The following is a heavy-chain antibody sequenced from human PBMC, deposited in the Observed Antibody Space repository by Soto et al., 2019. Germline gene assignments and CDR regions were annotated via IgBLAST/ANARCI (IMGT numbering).Heavy chain of an antibody. Sequence: SQTLSHTCAISGDSVSSNSAAWNWIRQSPSRGLEWLGRTYYRSKWYNDYAVSVKSRITINPDTSKNQFSLQLNSVTPEDTAVYYCARDPNFSSSWYNWFDPWGQGTLVTVSS. V-gene: IGHV6-1*01. J-gene: IGHJ5*02. D-gene: IGHD6-13*01. CDR2: TYYRSKWYN. CDR3: ARDPNFSSSWYNWFDP. CDR1: GDSVSSNSAA.